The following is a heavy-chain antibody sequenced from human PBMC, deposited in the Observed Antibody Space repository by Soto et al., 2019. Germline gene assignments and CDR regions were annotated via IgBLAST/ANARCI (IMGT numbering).Heavy chain of an antibody. CDR2: INSDASST. Sequence: GGSLRLSCAASEFTFNSDWMHWVRQAPGKGLVWVSRINSDASSTNYADSVKGRFTISRDNAKNSLHLQMNSLRAEDTALYYCARDGKDGYNPRDYYYYGMDVWGQGTTVTVSS. J-gene: IGHJ6*02. CDR3: ARDGKDGYNPRDYYYYGMDV. CDR1: EFTFNSDW. V-gene: IGHV3-74*01. D-gene: IGHD5-12*01.